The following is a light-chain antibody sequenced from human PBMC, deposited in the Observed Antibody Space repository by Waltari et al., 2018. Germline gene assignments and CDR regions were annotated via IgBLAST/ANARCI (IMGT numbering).Light chain of an antibody. J-gene: IGKJ1*01. CDR3: QQYAGPPWT. CDR1: RSVNNNY. V-gene: IGKV3-20*01. Sequence: EIVLTQSPGTLSLSPGERATLSCRASRSVNNNYLAWHQQKPGQAPRLLIYGALSRATGIPDRFSGSGSGTDFTLTISRLGPEDFAVYYCQQYAGPPWTFGQGTKVEIK. CDR2: GAL.